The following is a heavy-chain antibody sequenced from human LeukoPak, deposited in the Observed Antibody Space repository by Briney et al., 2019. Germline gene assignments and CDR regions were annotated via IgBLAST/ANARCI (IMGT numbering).Heavy chain of an antibody. J-gene: IGHJ4*02. V-gene: IGHV3-7*01. CDR1: GFTFSSYW. CDR3: ASVSSGWYFDY. D-gene: IGHD6-19*01. CDR2: IKQDGSEK. Sequence: GGSLRLSCAASGFTFSSYWMSWVRQAPGKGLEWVANIKQDGSEKYYVDSVKGRFTISRDNAKNSLYLQMNSLRAEDTAVYYCASVSSGWYFDYWGQGTLVTVSS.